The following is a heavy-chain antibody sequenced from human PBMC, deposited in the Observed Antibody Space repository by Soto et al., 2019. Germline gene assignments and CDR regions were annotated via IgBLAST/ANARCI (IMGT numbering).Heavy chain of an antibody. CDR1: GGSISSSSYY. J-gene: IGHJ4*02. V-gene: IGHV4-39*01. D-gene: IGHD3-16*02. Sequence: SETLSLTCTVSGGSISSSSYYWGWIRQPPGKGLEWIGSIYYSGSTYYNPSLKSRVTISVDTSKNQFSLKLSSVTAADTAVYYCASQPSYNYVWGSYRPPFDYWGQGTLVTVSS. CDR2: IYYSGST. CDR3: ASQPSYNYVWGSYRPPFDY.